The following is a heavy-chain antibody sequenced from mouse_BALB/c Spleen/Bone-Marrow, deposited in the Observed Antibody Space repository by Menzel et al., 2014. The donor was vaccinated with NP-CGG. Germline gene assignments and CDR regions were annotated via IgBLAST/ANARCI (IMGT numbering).Heavy chain of an antibody. CDR1: GYTFTSYT. J-gene: IGHJ3*01. CDR3: ARERNWDSFAY. Sequence: VKLVESGAELARPGASVKMSCKASGYTFTSYTMHWVKQRPGQGLEWIGYINPSRGYTNYNQKFKDKATLTADKSSSTAYMQLSSLTSEDSAVYYCARERNWDSFAYWGQGTLVTVSA. D-gene: IGHD4-1*01. CDR2: INPSRGYT. V-gene: IGHV1-4*01.